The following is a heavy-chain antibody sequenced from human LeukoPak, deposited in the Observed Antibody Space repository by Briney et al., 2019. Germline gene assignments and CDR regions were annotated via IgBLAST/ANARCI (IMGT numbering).Heavy chain of an antibody. CDR2: FYTSGIT. Sequence: PSETLSLTCTVSGGSVSSYYWSWIRQPAGRGLEWIGRFYTSGITKYSPSLKSRVTLSIATSQNQVSLRLSSVTAADTAVYYCARDSGTYYSDTSAYYYDYWGQGTLVTVSS. CDR1: GGSVSSYY. V-gene: IGHV4-4*07. CDR3: ARDSGTYYSDTSAYYYDY. J-gene: IGHJ4*02. D-gene: IGHD3-22*01.